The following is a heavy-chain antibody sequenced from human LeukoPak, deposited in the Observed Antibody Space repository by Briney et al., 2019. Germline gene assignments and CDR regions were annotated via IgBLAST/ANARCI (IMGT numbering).Heavy chain of an antibody. CDR2: ISYDGSNK. CDR3: ARDRGIAAERQFDY. D-gene: IGHD6-13*01. Sequence: GGSLRLSCAASGFTFSSYAMHWVRQAPGKGLEWVAVISYDGSNKYYADSVKGRFTISRDNSKNTLYLQMNSLRAEDTAVYYCARDRGIAAERQFDYWGQGTLVTVSS. J-gene: IGHJ4*02. V-gene: IGHV3-30-3*01. CDR1: GFTFSSYA.